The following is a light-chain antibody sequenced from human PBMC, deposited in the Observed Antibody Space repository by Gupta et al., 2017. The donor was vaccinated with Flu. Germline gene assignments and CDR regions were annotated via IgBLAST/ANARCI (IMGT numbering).Light chain of an antibody. Sequence: EIVMTQTPLSLPVTPGEPATIFCSASQSLLHKNGDKYLDWYLQKPGQPPQLLISLASHRAYGVPDRFSGSGSGTEFTLNISSVDADDFGIYYCRQALPTPLTFGGGTKVEI. V-gene: IGKV2-28*01. CDR2: LAS. J-gene: IGKJ4*01. CDR1: QSLLHKNGDKY. CDR3: RQALPTPLT.